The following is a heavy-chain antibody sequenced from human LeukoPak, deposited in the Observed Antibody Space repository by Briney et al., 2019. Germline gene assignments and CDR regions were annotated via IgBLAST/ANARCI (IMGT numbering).Heavy chain of an antibody. CDR3: ARLRVQNYGGNWGFDY. CDR2: IYHSGSA. V-gene: IGHV4-38-2*02. Sequence: SETLSLTCTVSGYSISSNSSTYYWGWVRQSPGKGLEWIGSIYHSGSAYYNPSLQSRVTISIDTSKNQFSLKLSSVTAADTAVYHCARLRVQNYGGNWGFDYWGRGTLVTVSS. J-gene: IGHJ4*02. D-gene: IGHD4-23*01. CDR1: GYSISSNSSTYY.